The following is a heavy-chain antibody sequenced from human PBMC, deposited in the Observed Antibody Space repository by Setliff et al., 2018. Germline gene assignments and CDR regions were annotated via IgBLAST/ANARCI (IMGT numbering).Heavy chain of an antibody. J-gene: IGHJ3*02. V-gene: IGHV5-51*01. CDR1: GYSFTSYW. CDR3: ARHEFTYYYDSSGYFRPRGAFDI. Sequence: PGESLKISCKGSGYSFTSYWIGWLRQMPGKGLEWMGIIYPGDSDTRYSPSFQGQVTISADKSISTAYLQWSSLKASDTAMYYCARHEFTYYYDSSGYFRPRGAFDIWGQGTLVTVSS. D-gene: IGHD3-22*01. CDR2: IYPGDSDT.